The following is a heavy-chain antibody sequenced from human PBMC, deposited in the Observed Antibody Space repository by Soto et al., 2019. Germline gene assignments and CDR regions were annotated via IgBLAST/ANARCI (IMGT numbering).Heavy chain of an antibody. CDR3: ARGSSRWDY. J-gene: IGHJ4*02. D-gene: IGHD6-13*01. CDR1: GGSISSFY. CDR2: IYSGGRN. Sequence: SETLSLTCSGSGGSISSFYWSWIRQPAGKGLEWIGRIYSGGRNNYNPSLKSRVTMSVDTSKNQFSLRLSSVTDADTAMYYCARGSSRWDYWGQGTLVTVSS. V-gene: IGHV4-4*07.